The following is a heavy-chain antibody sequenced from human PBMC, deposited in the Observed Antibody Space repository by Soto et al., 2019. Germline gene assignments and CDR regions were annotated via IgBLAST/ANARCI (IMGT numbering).Heavy chain of an antibody. J-gene: IGHJ4*02. Sequence: EVQLLESGGGLVQPGGSLRLSCAASGFSISTCAMSWVRQAPGKGLEWVSTMYASGSTTHYRDSVEGRCTISRDNSKNTLYLPMNSLRAEDTAIYYCATDVAARGFGWAFDYWGQGTPLTV. V-gene: IGHV3-23*01. CDR2: MYASGSTT. D-gene: IGHD6-19*01. CDR3: ATDVAARGFGWAFDY. CDR1: GFSISTCA.